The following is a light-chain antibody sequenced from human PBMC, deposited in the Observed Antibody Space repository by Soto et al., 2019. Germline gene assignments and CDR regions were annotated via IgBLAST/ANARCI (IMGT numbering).Light chain of an antibody. CDR2: LGS. J-gene: IGKJ5*01. Sequence: DIVMTQSPLSLPVTPVEPASISCSSGQSLLHSNGYNFLDWYLQKPGQSPQLLIYLGSSRSSGVPDRFSGSGSGTDFTLKISRVEAEDVGVYYCMQGTHWPITFGQGTRLEIK. CDR1: QSLLHSNGYNF. V-gene: IGKV2-28*01. CDR3: MQGTHWPIT.